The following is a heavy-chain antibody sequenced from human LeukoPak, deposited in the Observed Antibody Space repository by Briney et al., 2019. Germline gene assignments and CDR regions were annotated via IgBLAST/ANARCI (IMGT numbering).Heavy chain of an antibody. CDR2: INWNGGST. CDR3: AKLEYSSSSVDAFDI. CDR1: GFTFDDYG. V-gene: IGHV3-20*04. D-gene: IGHD6-6*01. Sequence: PGGSLRLSCAASGFTFDDYGMSWVRQAPGKGLEWVSGINWNGGSTVYADSVKGRFTISRDNSKNTLYLQMNSLRAEDTAVYYCAKLEYSSSSVDAFDIWGQGTMVTVSS. J-gene: IGHJ3*02.